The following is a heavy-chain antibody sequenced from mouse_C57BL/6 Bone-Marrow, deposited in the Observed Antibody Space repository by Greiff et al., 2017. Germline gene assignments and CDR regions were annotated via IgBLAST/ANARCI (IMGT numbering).Heavy chain of an antibody. V-gene: IGHV1-9*01. J-gene: IGHJ2*01. D-gene: IGHD1-1*01. Sequence: QVQLQQSGAELMKPGASVKLSCKATGYTFTGYWIEWVKQRPGHGLEWIGEILPGSGSTNYNEKFKGKATFTADTSSKTAYMQLSSLTTEDSAIYFYASSLITTVVATDYWGQGTTLTVSS. CDR2: ILPGSGST. CDR3: ASSLITTVVATDY. CDR1: GYTFTGYW.